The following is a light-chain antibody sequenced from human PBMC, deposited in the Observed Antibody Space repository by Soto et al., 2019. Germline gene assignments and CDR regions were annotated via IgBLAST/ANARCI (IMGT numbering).Light chain of an antibody. CDR2: DVN. V-gene: IGLV2-11*01. CDR3: CSYAGTYPYV. CDR1: SSDVGGYNY. J-gene: IGLJ1*01. Sequence: QSALTQPRSVSGSPGQSVTISCTGTSSDVGGYNYVSWYQQHPGKAPKLMIYDVNNRPSGVPDRFSGSKSGNTASLTISGLQAEDEADYYCCSYAGTYPYVFGTGTKLTVL.